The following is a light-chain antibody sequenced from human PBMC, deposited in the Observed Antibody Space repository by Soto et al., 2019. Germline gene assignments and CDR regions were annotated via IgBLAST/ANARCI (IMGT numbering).Light chain of an antibody. CDR2: EVS. CDR3: RSYSPSSLL. Sequence: QSALTQPASVSGSPGETITISCTGTSNDVGGYGYVSWYRQYAGKAPTLMVSEVSYRPSGVSDRFSGSKSGTTAFLTISGLQTEDEGHYYCRSYSPSSLLFGGETKLTVL. V-gene: IGLV2-14*01. CDR1: SNDVGGYGY. J-gene: IGLJ3*02.